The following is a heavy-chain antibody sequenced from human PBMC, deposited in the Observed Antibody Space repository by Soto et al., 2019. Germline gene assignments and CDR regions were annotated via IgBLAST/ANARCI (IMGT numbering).Heavy chain of an antibody. V-gene: IGHV4-59*01. CDR2: MYNTGST. CDR3: AREYGIGGAAFDF. Sequence: SETLSLTCTVSGGSISGYYWSWIRQPPGKGLEWIGYMYNTGSTVYNPSFKSRVTISVDTSKNQFSLKLNSVTAADTAVYYCAREYGIGGAAFDFWGQGTMVTVSS. J-gene: IGHJ3*01. CDR1: GGSISGYY. D-gene: IGHD2-15*01.